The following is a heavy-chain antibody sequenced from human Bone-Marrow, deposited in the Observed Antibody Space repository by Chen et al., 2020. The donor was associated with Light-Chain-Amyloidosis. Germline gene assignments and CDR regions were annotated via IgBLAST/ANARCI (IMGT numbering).Heavy chain of an antibody. Sequence: QITLKESGPTLVEPTQTLTLTCTFSGFSLTTSAVGVGWIRQPPGKALEWLALIYWDGDKYYNPSLESRLTITKDTPRNQVVLTMTNMDPADTGTYYCAHADATIALAGYFDHWGLGTQVTVSS. J-gene: IGHJ4*02. CDR3: AHADATIALAGYFDH. D-gene: IGHD6-19*01. V-gene: IGHV2-5*02. CDR2: IYWDGDK. CDR1: GFSLTTSAVG.